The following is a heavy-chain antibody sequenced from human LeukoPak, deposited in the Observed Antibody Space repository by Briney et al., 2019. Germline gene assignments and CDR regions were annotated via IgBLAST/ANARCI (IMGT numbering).Heavy chain of an antibody. J-gene: IGHJ4*02. CDR3: TRGSQNCASASCYNF. CDR2: MNPNSGNT. D-gene: IGHD2-2*02. CDR1: GYTFTSYA. Sequence: GASVKVSCKASGYTFTSYAMNWVRQAPGQGLEWMGWMNPNSGNTGYAQKFQGRVTMTRSISISTAYMELGSLTSEDTAVYYCTRGSQNCASASCYNFWGQGTLVTVSS. V-gene: IGHV1-8*02.